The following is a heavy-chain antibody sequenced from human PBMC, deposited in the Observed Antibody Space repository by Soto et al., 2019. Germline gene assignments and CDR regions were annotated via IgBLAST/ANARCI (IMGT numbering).Heavy chain of an antibody. V-gene: IGHV4-34*01. CDR2: INHSGST. CDR3: ARLEVTSADSFDV. CDR1: GDSFSGPY. D-gene: IGHD2-21*02. J-gene: IGHJ3*01. Sequence: QVQLQQWCAGLLKPSETLSLTCAGYGDSFSGPYWTWIRQTPGKGLEWIGEINHSGSTDYHPSLKSRVTISVDTSKNQFSLNLSSVSAADTAVYFCARLEVTSADSFDVWGPGTMVTVSS.